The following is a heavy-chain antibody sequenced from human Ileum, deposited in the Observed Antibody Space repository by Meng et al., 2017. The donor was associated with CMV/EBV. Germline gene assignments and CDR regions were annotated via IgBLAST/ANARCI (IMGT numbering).Heavy chain of an antibody. CDR2: ISTYNGDT. D-gene: IGHD3-9*01. CDR1: GYPFTSFG. CDR3: VKEDWYFDF. V-gene: IGHV1-18*01. Sequence: QVQLVQSGAEVKKPGASVTVSCKASGYPFTSFGISWVRQAPGQGLEWIGWISTYNGDTNYAQNVQGRVSMTTDTSTNTVYMELSSLTSDDTAIYYCVKEDWYFDFWGQGTLVTVSS. J-gene: IGHJ4*02.